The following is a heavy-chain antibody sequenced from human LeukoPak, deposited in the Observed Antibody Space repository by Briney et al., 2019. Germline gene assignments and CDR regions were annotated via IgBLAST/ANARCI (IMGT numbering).Heavy chain of an antibody. V-gene: IGHV3-30*04. CDR3: ARDRPYQLLLSYYYGMDV. J-gene: IGHJ6*04. Sequence: GGSLRLSCAASGFTFSSYAMHWVRQAPGKGLEWVAVISYDGSNKYYADSVKGRFTISRDNSKNTLYLQMNRLRAEDTAVYYCARDRPYQLLLSYYYGMDVWGKGTTVTVSS. D-gene: IGHD2-2*01. CDR1: GFTFSSYA. CDR2: ISYDGSNK.